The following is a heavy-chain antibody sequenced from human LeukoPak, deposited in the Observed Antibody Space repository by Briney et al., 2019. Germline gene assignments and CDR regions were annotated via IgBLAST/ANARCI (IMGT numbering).Heavy chain of an antibody. CDR2: IYYSGST. J-gene: IGHJ4*02. V-gene: IGHV4-39*07. CDR1: GGSISSSSYY. Sequence: SETLSLTCTVSGGSISSSSYYWGWIRQPPGKGLEWIGSIYYSGSTYYNPSLKSRVTISVDTSKNQFSLKLSSVTAADTAVYYCARLSRPAGQLVWWGYFDYWGQGTLVTVSS. D-gene: IGHD6-13*01. CDR3: ARLSRPAGQLVWWGYFDY.